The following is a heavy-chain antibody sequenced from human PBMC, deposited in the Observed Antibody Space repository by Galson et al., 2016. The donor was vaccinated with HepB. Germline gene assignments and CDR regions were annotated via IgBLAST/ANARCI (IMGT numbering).Heavy chain of an antibody. CDR3: ARVVDSGWYGAPLDF. CDR2: IIPILGTT. J-gene: IGHJ4*02. V-gene: IGHV1-69*01. D-gene: IGHD6-19*01. CDR1: GGTLSRQA. Sequence: SCKASGGTLSRQAISWVRQAPGQGPEWMGGIIPILGTTNYAQKFQGRLTITADESTTTTYMELSSLRSEDTAVYCCARVVDSGWYGAPLDFWGQGTLVSVSS.